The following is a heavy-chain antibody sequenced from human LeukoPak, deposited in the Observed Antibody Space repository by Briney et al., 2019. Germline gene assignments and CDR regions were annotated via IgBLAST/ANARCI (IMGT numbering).Heavy chain of an antibody. CDR3: VRHCCSSPSKRTFDI. Sequence: PSETLSLTCTVSGGSIGSSNYYWGCIRQSPGKGLEWIGTISDGGSTYYNPSLKSRIIISVDTSKNQFSLQLSSVTAADTAVYYCVRHCCSSPSKRTFDIWGQGTLVAVSS. CDR2: ISDGGST. CDR1: GGSIGSSNYY. D-gene: IGHD2-15*01. V-gene: IGHV4-39*01. J-gene: IGHJ3*02.